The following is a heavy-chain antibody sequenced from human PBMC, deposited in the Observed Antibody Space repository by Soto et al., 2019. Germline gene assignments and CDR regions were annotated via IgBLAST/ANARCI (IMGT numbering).Heavy chain of an antibody. V-gene: IGHV1-18*01. J-gene: IGHJ4*02. CDR3: ARGGYFYDSSGYPEYYFDY. D-gene: IGHD3-22*01. CDR2: ISAYNGNT. Sequence: ASVKVSCKASGYTFTNYGINWVRQAPGQGLEWMGWISAYNGNTNYAEKFQGRVTMTTDTSTSTAYMELRSLRSDDTAVYYCARGGYFYDSSGYPEYYFDYWGQGTLVTVPQ. CDR1: GYTFTNYG.